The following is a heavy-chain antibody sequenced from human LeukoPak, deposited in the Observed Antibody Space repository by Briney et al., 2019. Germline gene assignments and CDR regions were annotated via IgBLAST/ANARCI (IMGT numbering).Heavy chain of an antibody. J-gene: IGHJ5*02. CDR1: GGSISSSSYY. CDR3: ARDSSGSYWFDP. V-gene: IGHV4-61*01. D-gene: IGHD1-26*01. Sequence: PSGILSLTCTVSGGSISSSSYYWSWIRQPPGKGLEWIGYIYYSGSTNYNPSLKSRVTISVDTSKNQFSLKLSSVTAADTAVYYCARDSSGSYWFDPWGQGTLVTVSS. CDR2: IYYSGST.